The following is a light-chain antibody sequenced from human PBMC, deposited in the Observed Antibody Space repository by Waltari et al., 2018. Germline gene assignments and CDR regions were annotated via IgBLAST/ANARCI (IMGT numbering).Light chain of an antibody. J-gene: IGKJ2*01. Sequence: EIVLTQSPATLSLSPGERATLSCRASQSVSSYLAWYQQKPGQAPRLLIYNASNRATGIPARFRGRGSGTDFTLTISSLEPEEFAVYYCQRRSNWRPYTFGQGTKLEI. CDR2: NAS. V-gene: IGKV3-11*01. CDR1: QSVSSY. CDR3: QRRSNWRPYT.